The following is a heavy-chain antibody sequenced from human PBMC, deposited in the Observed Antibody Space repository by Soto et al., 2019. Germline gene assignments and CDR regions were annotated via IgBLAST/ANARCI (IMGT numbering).Heavy chain of an antibody. V-gene: IGHV1-69*12. CDR3: ARLVGTYYYNDMEV. J-gene: IGHJ6*02. Sequence: QVQLVQSGAEVKTPGSSVKVSCKASGVSFRTYDISWVRHAPGQGHAWMGGVIPILGTTNNDQKVQDRVTITADESRGTAFTELAGLRPENMELFSGARLVGTYYYNDMEVRGQGTTVSVSS. CDR2: VIPILGTT. D-gene: IGHD6-6*01. CDR1: GVSFRTYD.